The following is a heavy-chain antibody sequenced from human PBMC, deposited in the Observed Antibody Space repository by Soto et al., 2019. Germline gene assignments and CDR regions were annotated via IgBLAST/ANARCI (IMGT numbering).Heavy chain of an antibody. J-gene: IGHJ6*02. CDR3: ARGFMVTGYYYYGMDV. CDR2: IYYSGST. Sequence: QVQLQESGPGLVKPSQTLSLTCTVSGGSISSGGYYWSWIRQHPGKGLEWIGYIYYSGSTYYNPSLKSRVTISVDTSKNQFSLKLSSVTAADTAVYYCARGFMVTGYYYYGMDVWGQGTTVTVSS. V-gene: IGHV4-31*03. CDR1: GGSISSGGYY. D-gene: IGHD5-18*01.